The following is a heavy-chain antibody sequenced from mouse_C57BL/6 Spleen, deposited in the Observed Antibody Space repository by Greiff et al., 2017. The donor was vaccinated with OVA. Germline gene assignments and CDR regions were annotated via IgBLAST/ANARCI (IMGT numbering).Heavy chain of an antibody. V-gene: IGHV1-53*01. Sequence: QVQLQQPGTELVKPGASVKLSCKASGYTFTSYWMHWVKQRPGQGLEWIGNINPSNGGTNYNEKFKSKATLTVYKSSSTAYMQLSSLTSEDSAVYYCARSGPGRWYFDVWGTGTTVTVSS. J-gene: IGHJ1*03. D-gene: IGHD3-1*01. CDR3: ARSGPGRWYFDV. CDR2: INPSNGGT. CDR1: GYTFTSYW.